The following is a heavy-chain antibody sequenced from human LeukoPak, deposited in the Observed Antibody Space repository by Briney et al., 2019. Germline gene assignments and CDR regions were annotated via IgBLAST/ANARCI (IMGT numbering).Heavy chain of an antibody. CDR1: GFTFSDYY. V-gene: IGHV3-11*01. CDR2: ICDSDRTI. Sequence: GGSLRLSCAASGFTFSDYYMSWIRQAPGKGLEWVSYICDSDRTIYYADSVKVRFTISRDNAKNSVYLQMNNLRAEDTAVYYCARDRLGDYDHSGYYDKWGQGTLVTVSS. J-gene: IGHJ4*02. CDR3: ARDRLGDYDHSGYYDK. D-gene: IGHD3-22*01.